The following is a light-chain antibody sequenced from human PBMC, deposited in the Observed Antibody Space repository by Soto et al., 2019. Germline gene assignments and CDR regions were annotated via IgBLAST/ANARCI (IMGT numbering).Light chain of an antibody. Sequence: QSVLTQPPSVSGAPGQRATISCTGSSSNIGAGYDVHWYQQLPRTAPKLLISDNNNRPSGVPDRFSGSKSGTSASLAITGLQAEDEADYYCQSYDSSLSASVFGGGTKLTVL. CDR1: SSNIGAGYD. V-gene: IGLV1-40*01. J-gene: IGLJ3*02. CDR2: DNN. CDR3: QSYDSSLSASV.